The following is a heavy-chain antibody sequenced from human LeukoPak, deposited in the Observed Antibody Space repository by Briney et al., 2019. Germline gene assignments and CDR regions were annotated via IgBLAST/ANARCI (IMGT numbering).Heavy chain of an antibody. D-gene: IGHD3-22*01. CDR3: AREAVYYYDSIDADY. CDR1: GGSISSGGYY. CDR2: IYYSGST. J-gene: IGHJ4*02. V-gene: IGHV4-31*03. Sequence: SETLSLTCTVSGGSISSGGYYWSWIRQHPGKGLEWIGYIYYSGSTYYNPSLKSRVTISVDTSKNQFSLKLSSVTAADTAVYYCAREAVYYYDSIDADYWGQGTLVTVSS.